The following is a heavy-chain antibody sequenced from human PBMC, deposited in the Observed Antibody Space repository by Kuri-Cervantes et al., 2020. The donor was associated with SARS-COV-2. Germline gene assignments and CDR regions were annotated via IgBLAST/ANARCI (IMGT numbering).Heavy chain of an antibody. CDR3: ARVRSTTAGWFDP. CDR1: GGSISSYY. J-gene: IGHJ5*02. D-gene: IGHD2/OR15-2a*01. CDR2: IYYSGST. Sequence: SQTLSLTCAVSGGSISSYYWSWIRQPPGKGLEWIGYIYYSGSTNYNPSLKSRVTISVDTSKNQFSLKLSPVTAADTAVYYCARVRSTTAGWFDPWGQGTLVTVSS. V-gene: IGHV4-59*01.